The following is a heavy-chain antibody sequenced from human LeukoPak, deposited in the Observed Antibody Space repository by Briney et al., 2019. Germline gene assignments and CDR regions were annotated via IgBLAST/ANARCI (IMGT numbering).Heavy chain of an antibody. V-gene: IGHV3-9*01. Sequence: GRSLRLSCAASGFIFDDFSMFWVRQVPGKGLEWVSSITWHGRSTAYADSVRGRFTISRDNAKYSLYLQMNSLRPEDTAFYYCTKATTRRVPAATIDSWGQGTLVTVSS. D-gene: IGHD6-13*01. CDR1: GFIFDDFS. CDR2: ITWHGRST. CDR3: TKATTRRVPAATIDS. J-gene: IGHJ4*02.